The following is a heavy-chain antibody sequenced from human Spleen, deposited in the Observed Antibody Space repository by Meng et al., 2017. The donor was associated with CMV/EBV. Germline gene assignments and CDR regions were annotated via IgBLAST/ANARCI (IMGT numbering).Heavy chain of an antibody. CDR3: TRRVSIAAGSNWFDP. J-gene: IGHJ5*02. CDR1: GFTFGDYA. CDR2: IRSKAYGGTT. Sequence: GESLKISCTASGFTFGDYAMSWVRQAPGKGLEWVGFIRSKAYGGTTEYAASVKGRFTISRDDSKSIAYLQMNSLKTEDTAVYYCTRRVSIAAGSNWFDPWGQGTLVTVSS. V-gene: IGHV3-49*04. D-gene: IGHD6-13*01.